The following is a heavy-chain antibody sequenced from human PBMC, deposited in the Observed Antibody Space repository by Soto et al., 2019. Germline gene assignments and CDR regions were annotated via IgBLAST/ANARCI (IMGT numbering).Heavy chain of an antibody. Sequence: SETLSLTCTVSGGSISSSSYYWGWIRQPPGKGLEWIGSIYYSGNTYYNPSLKSRVTISVDTAKNQFSLKLSSVTAADTAVYYCARLYLSTVTPDYWGQGTLVTVSS. D-gene: IGHD4-17*01. J-gene: IGHJ4*02. CDR1: GGSISSSSYY. V-gene: IGHV4-39*01. CDR3: ARLYLSTVTPDY. CDR2: IYYSGNT.